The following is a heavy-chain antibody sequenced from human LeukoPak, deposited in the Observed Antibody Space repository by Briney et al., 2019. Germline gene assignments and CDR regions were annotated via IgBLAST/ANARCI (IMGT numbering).Heavy chain of an antibody. CDR2: INPNSGGT. CDR1: GYTFTGYY. V-gene: IGHV1-2*06. CDR3: ARDLSRAVAGTIFGY. D-gene: IGHD6-19*01. J-gene: IGHJ4*02. Sequence: ASVKVSCKAAGYTFTGYYMFWVRQAPGQGLEWMARINPNSGGTNYAQKFQGRVTMTRDTSISTAYMELSRLRSDDTAVYYCARDLSRAVAGTIFGYWGQGTLVTASS.